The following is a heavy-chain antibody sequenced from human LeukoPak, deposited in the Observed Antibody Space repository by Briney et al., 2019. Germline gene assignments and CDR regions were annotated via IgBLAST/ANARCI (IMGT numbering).Heavy chain of an antibody. D-gene: IGHD6-13*01. CDR3: ARLPGIAAV. CDR2: IYYSGST. J-gene: IGHJ4*02. CDR1: GGSTSRYY. V-gene: IGHV4-59*08. Sequence: SETLSLTCTVSGGSTSRYYWSWIRQPPGKRLEWLGYIYYSGSTTYNPALKSRRTMLVYTSKNQISLKLISLTAADTAVYYCARLPGIAAVWGQGTLVTVSS.